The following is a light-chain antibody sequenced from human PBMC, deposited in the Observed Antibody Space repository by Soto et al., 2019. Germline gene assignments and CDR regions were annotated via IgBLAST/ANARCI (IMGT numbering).Light chain of an antibody. CDR1: QGIGSD. V-gene: IGKV1-17*01. Sequence: DMQMTQSQSSMSASVGDRVTITCRASQGIGSDLGWYQQKPRKAPKRLIYAASSLQSGVPSRFSGSGSGTEFTLTISSLQPEDFATYYGLQHNSYPPTFGGGTKVEIK. J-gene: IGKJ4*01. CDR2: AAS. CDR3: LQHNSYPPT.